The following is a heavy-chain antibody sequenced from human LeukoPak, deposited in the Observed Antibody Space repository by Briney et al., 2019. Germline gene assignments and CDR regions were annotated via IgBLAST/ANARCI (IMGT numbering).Heavy chain of an antibody. Sequence: GGSLRLSCAASGFGFYGYTMNWVRQAPGKGLEWVAFISYDGSSIYYAGSVKGRFTISRDNSKNTLYLQMNSLRAEDTAVYFCARDQPGTYTLSGAWGQGTLVTVSS. V-gene: IGHV3-30-3*01. D-gene: IGHD1-14*01. J-gene: IGHJ5*02. CDR2: ISYDGSSI. CDR3: ARDQPGTYTLSGA. CDR1: GFGFYGYT.